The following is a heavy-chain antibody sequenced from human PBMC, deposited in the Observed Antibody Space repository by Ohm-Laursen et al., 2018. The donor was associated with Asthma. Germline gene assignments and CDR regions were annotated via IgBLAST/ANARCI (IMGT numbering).Heavy chain of an antibody. CDR1: GFTFSSYG. D-gene: IGHD2-15*01. CDR2: ISNDGSSK. V-gene: IGHV3-30*18. Sequence: SLRLSCAASGFTFSSYGMHWVRQAPGKGLEWVALISNDGSSKYYADSVKGRFTISRDNSKNTLYLQMNSLRAEDTAVYYCAKITGYCSGGSCYPDAFDIWGQGTMVTVSS. J-gene: IGHJ3*02. CDR3: AKITGYCSGGSCYPDAFDI.